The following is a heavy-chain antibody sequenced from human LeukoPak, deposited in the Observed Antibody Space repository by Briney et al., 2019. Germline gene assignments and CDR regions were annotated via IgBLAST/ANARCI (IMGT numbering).Heavy chain of an antibody. J-gene: IGHJ4*02. D-gene: IGHD5-18*01. CDR1: GFTFSSYG. CDR2: IRHDGSNK. CDR3: AKPQDTGMDPFHY. Sequence: PGGSLRLSCAASGFTFSSYGMHWVRQAPGKGLEWVSCIRHDGSNKYYADSIKGRFTISRDNSKNTLYLQMNSLRAEDSAMYYCAKPQDTGMDPFHYWGQGTLVTVSS. V-gene: IGHV3-30*02.